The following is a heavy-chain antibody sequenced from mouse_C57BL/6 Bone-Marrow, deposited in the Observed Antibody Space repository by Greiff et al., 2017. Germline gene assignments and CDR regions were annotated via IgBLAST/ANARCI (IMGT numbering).Heavy chain of an antibody. J-gene: IGHJ4*01. CDR2: LHPNRGST. CDR3: ARLDYYAMDY. CDR1: GYTFTSYW. Sequence: QVQLQQPGAELVKPGASVKLSCKASGYTFTSYWMHWVKQRPGQGLEWIGMLHPNRGSTNYNEKFKSKATLTVDTSSSTAYMQLSSLTSEDSAVYYCARLDYYAMDYWGQGTSVTVSS. V-gene: IGHV1-64*01.